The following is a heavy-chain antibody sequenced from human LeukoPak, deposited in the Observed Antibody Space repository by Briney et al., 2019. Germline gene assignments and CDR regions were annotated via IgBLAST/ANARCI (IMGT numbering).Heavy chain of an antibody. CDR1: GYTFTGYY. CDR2: INPSSGGT. Sequence: ASVKVSCKASGYTFTGYYMHWVQQAPGQGLEWMGWINPSSGGTKYARKFQGRVTMTRDTSITTAYMELSRLRSDDTAVYYCARADYCDSTTCYRFDPWGQGTLVTVSS. V-gene: IGHV1-2*02. J-gene: IGHJ5*02. D-gene: IGHD2-2*02. CDR3: ARADYCDSTTCYRFDP.